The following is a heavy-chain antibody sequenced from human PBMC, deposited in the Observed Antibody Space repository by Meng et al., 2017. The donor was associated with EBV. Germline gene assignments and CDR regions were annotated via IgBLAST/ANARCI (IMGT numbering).Heavy chain of an antibody. Sequence: VQLVQPGAGVKKPGVPVKGAGNASRYTFVCFGISWVRPAPGQGPGWMGWISAYNGDTKYAPKFQGRVTVITATSTSTAYMELRSLRRDDTAVYYCARGMRNFNFWGQGTLVTVSS. V-gene: IGHV1-18*01. CDR1: RYTFVCFG. J-gene: IGHJ4*02. CDR2: ISAYNGDT. CDR3: ARGMRNFNF.